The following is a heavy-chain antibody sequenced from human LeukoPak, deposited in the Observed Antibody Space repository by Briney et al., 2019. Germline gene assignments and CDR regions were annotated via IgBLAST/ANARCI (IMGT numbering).Heavy chain of an antibody. CDR2: IWYDGSNK. J-gene: IGHJ4*02. CDR1: GFTFSSYG. CDR3: AKPGDDYGDSGCFDY. D-gene: IGHD4-17*01. V-gene: IGHV3-33*06. Sequence: GGSLRLSCAASGFTFSSYGMHWVRQAPGKGLEWVAVIWYDGSNKYYADSVKGRFTISRDNSKNTLYLQMNSLRAEDTAVYYCAKPGDDYGDSGCFDYWGQGTLVTVSS.